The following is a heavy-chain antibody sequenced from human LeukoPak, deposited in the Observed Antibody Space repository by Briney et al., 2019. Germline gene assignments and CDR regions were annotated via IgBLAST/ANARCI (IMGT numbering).Heavy chain of an antibody. D-gene: IGHD1-26*01. J-gene: IGHJ4*02. CDR1: GYSISSGYY. CDR2: IYHSGST. V-gene: IGHV4-38-2*02. CDR3: ARASGSYYSLDFDY. Sequence: SETLSLTCTVSGYSISSGYYWGWIRQPPGKGLEWIGSIYHSGSTYYNPSLKSRVTISVDTSKNQFSLKLSSVTAADTAVYYCARASGSYYSLDFDYWGQGTLVTVSS.